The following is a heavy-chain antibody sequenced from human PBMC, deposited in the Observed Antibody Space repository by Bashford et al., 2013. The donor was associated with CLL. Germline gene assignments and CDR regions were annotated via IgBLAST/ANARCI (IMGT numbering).Heavy chain of an antibody. Sequence: SETLSLTCAVYGGSFSGYYWSWIRHAPEGRGWSGVGEINHSGSTNYNPSLKSRVTISVDTSKNQFSLKLSSVTAADTAVYYCARGPMIVVVINPGEPYYYYYYGMDVVGPRDHGHRLL. D-gene: IGHD3-22*01. J-gene: IGHJ6*02. CDR1: GGSFSGYY. CDR3: ARGPMIVVVINPGEPYYYYYYGMDV. CDR2: INHSGST. V-gene: IGHV4-34*01.